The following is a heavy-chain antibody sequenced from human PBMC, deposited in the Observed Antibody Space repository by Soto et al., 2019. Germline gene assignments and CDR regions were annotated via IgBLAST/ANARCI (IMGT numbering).Heavy chain of an antibody. CDR3: ARRISGTRWFDP. Sequence: SETLSLTCTVSGGSISSYYWSWFRQPPGKGLEWIGYIYYSGSTNYNPSLKSRVTISVDTSKSQFSLQLGSVTAADTAVFYCARRISGTRWFDPWGQGTLVTVSS. CDR1: GGSISSYY. D-gene: IGHD1-1*01. V-gene: IGHV4-59*01. CDR2: IYYSGST. J-gene: IGHJ5*02.